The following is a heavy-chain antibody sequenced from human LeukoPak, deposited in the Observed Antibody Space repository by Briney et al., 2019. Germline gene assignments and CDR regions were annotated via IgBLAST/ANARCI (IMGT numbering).Heavy chain of an antibody. CDR2: MNPNSGNT. D-gene: IGHD3-3*01. Sequence: ASVKVSCEASGYTFTGYYMHWVRQAPGQGLEWMGWMNPNSGNTGYAQKFQGRVTMTRNTSISTAYMELSSLRSEDTAVYYCARGPHTSYDFWSGYWVYYGMDVWGQGTTVTVSS. CDR1: GYTFTGYY. V-gene: IGHV1-8*02. J-gene: IGHJ6*02. CDR3: ARGPHTSYDFWSGYWVYYGMDV.